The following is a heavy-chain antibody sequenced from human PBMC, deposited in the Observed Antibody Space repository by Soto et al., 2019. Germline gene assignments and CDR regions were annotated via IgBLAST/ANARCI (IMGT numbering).Heavy chain of an antibody. CDR1: GGTFSSYA. J-gene: IGHJ4*02. V-gene: IGHV1-69*13. CDR2: IIPIFGTA. Sequence: GASVKVSCKASGGTFSSYAISWVRQAPGQGLEWMGGIIPIFGTANYAQKFQGRVTITADESTSTAYMELSSLRSEDTAVYYCAREYYYDSSGYYPYYFDYWGQGTLVTVS. CDR3: AREYYYDSSGYYPYYFDY. D-gene: IGHD3-22*01.